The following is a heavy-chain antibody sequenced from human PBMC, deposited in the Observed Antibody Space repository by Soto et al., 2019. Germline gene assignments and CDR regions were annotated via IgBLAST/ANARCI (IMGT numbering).Heavy chain of an antibody. V-gene: IGHV1-69*16. Sequence: QVQLVQSGPQVKKPGSSVKVSCTASGGTFGRYTISWVRQAPGQGLEWMGGIRPVLGNTNVAQRFQDRLTFTADESTSTAYLELSSLRPEDTAVYYCERGSVVLTGTNAPFAQWGQRLVVTVSS. CDR1: GGTFGRYT. D-gene: IGHD3-9*01. CDR2: IRPVLGNT. CDR3: ERGSVVLTGTNAPFAQ. J-gene: IGHJ4*02.